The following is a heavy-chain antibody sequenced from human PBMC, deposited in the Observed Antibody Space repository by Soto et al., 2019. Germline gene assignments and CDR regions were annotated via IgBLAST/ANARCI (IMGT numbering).Heavy chain of an antibody. CDR3: ARHHCGGDCYYYYYYGMDV. Sequence: PGGSLRLSCAASGFTVSSNYMSWVRQAPGKGLEWVSVIYSGGSTYYADSVKGRFTISRDNSKNTLYLQMNSLRAEDTAVYYCARHHCGGDCYYYYYYGMDVWGQGTTVTVSS. D-gene: IGHD2-21*02. J-gene: IGHJ6*02. CDR1: GFTVSSNY. CDR2: IYSGGST. V-gene: IGHV3-53*01.